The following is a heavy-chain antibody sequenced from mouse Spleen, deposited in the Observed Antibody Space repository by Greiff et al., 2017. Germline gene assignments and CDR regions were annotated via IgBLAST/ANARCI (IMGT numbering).Heavy chain of an antibody. CDR1: GFTFSSYT. CDR2: ISSGGGNT. Sequence: EVKLMESGGGLVKPGGSLKLSCAASGFTFSSYTMSWVRQTPAKRLEWVATISSGGGNTYYPDSVKGRFTISRDNARNTLYLQMSSLRSEDTAMYYCARKSFNFLFDYWGQGTTLTVSS. V-gene: IGHV5-9*04. D-gene: IGHD1-3*01. J-gene: IGHJ2*01. CDR3: ARKSFNFLFDY.